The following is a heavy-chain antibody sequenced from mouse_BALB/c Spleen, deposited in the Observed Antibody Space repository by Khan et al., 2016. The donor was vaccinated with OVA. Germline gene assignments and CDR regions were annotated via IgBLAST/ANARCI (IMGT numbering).Heavy chain of an antibody. CDR2: ISYSGST. CDR3: ARTARIKY. CDR1: GYSITSGYG. V-gene: IGHV3-2*02. D-gene: IGHD1-2*01. J-gene: IGHJ2*01. Sequence: EVQLVESGPGLVKPSQSLSLTCTVTGYSITSGYGWNWIRQFPGNKLEWMGYISYSGSTNYNPSLKSRISITRDTSKNQFLLQLNYVTTEDTATYYCARTARIKYWGKGTTLTVSS.